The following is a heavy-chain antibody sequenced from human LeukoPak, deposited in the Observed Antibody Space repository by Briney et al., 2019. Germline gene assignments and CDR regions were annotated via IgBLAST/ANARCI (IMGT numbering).Heavy chain of an antibody. D-gene: IGHD6-19*01. Sequence: GGSLRLSCAASGFTFSSYEMNWVRQAPGKGLEWVSYISSSGRTIFNADSVKGRFTISRDDAKNSLFLQMNSLRAEDTAVYYCARDGWVDYWGQGTLVTVS. CDR3: ARDGWVDY. J-gene: IGHJ4*02. V-gene: IGHV3-48*03. CDR2: ISSSGRTI. CDR1: GFTFSSYE.